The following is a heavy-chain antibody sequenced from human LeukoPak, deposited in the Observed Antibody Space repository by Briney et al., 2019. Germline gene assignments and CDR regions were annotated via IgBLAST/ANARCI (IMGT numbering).Heavy chain of an antibody. V-gene: IGHV3-9*01. Sequence: PGGSLRLSCAASGITFEGHAMHWVRQAPGEGLEWVAGLTWNSVGFGYGASVRGRFTISRDNARNSLFLEMNNLRREDTALYYCARGGFYPGSGNQYYFDSWGQGTLVTVSS. CDR2: LTWNSVGF. J-gene: IGHJ4*02. CDR3: ARGGFYPGSGNQYYFDS. D-gene: IGHD3-10*01. CDR1: GITFEGHA.